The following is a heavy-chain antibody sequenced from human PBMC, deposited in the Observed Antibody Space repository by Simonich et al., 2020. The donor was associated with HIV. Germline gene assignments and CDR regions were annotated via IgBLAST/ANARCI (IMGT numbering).Heavy chain of an antibody. CDR3: ARDYGLEWLPYYFDY. CDR1: GFTFSSYW. Sequence: EVRLVESGGGLVQPGGSLRLSCAVSGFTFSSYWMSWVRQAPGKGREWVANIKQDGSENYYVDSGKGRFTISRDNAKNSLYLQMNSLRAEDTAVYYCARDYGLEWLPYYFDYWGQGTLVTVSS. D-gene: IGHD3-3*01. J-gene: IGHJ4*02. CDR2: IKQDGSEN. V-gene: IGHV3-7*01.